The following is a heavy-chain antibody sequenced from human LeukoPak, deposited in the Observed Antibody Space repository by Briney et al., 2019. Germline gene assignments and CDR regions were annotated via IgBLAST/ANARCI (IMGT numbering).Heavy chain of an antibody. Sequence: SVKGRFTISRDNARDALYLQMDSLRDEDTAVYYCASSSGWYNSFDYWGLGTLVTVSS. V-gene: IGHV3-48*02. J-gene: IGHJ4*02. D-gene: IGHD6-19*01. CDR3: ASSSGWYNSFDY.